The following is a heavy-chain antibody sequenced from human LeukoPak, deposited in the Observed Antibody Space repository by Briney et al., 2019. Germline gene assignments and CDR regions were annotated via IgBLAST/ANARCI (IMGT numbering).Heavy chain of an antibody. CDR1: GFTFSSYD. CDR2: IGTAGDT. CDR3: ARTREQWQVLDY. D-gene: IGHD6-19*01. J-gene: IGHJ4*02. Sequence: GGSLRLSCAASGFTFSSYDMHWVRQATGKGLEWVSAIGTAGDTYYPGSVKGRFTISRENAKNSLYLQMNSLRAGDTAVYYCARTREQWQVLDYWGQGTLVTVSS. V-gene: IGHV3-13*01.